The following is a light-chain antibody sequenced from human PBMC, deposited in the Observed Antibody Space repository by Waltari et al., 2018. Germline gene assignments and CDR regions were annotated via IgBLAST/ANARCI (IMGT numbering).Light chain of an antibody. Sequence: EVVLTPSPATLSLSPGERATLACRAIQSIITSLAWYQQNPGQAPRLLIYDAASRATGIPARFRGSGSGKDFTLTISSREPEDFAVYYCQQRRNWPVACGGGTKVEIK. CDR3: QQRRNWPVA. CDR1: QSIITS. V-gene: IGKV3-11*01. CDR2: DAA. J-gene: IGKJ4*01.